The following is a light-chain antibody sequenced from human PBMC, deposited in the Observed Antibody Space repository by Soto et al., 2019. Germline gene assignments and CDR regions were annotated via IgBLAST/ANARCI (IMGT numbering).Light chain of an antibody. CDR1: QSVGTN. Sequence: EVVMTQTPAILSVSPGERTTLSCRATQSVGTNLAWYQQKPGQAPRLLIYGASTRAAGIPARFSARGSGTEFTLTISSLQSEDFEVYYCQHYNNWPPWTFGQGTKVEIK. V-gene: IGKV3-15*01. J-gene: IGKJ1*01. CDR3: QHYNNWPPWT. CDR2: GAS.